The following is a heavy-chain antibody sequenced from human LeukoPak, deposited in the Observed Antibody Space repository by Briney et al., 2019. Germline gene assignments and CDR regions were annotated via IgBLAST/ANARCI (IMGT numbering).Heavy chain of an antibody. CDR3: ARQPMVRGVWSWFDP. Sequence: PSETLSLTCNVSGGSISSSSYYWGWIRQPPGKGLDWIGSIYYSGSTYYNPSLKSRVTISVDTSKNQFSLKLSSVTAADTAVYYCARQPMVRGVWSWFDPWGQGTLVTVSS. CDR2: IYYSGST. J-gene: IGHJ5*02. V-gene: IGHV4-39*07. CDR1: GGSISSSSYY. D-gene: IGHD3-10*01.